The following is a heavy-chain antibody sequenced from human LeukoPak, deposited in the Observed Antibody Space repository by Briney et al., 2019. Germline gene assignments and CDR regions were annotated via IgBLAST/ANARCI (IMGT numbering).Heavy chain of an antibody. CDR1: GFTFSSYA. Sequence: PGGSLRLSCAASGFTFSSYAMSWVRQSPGKVLEWASAISGSGGSTYYADSVKGRFTISRDNSKNTLYLQMNSLRAEDTAVYYCAKYHYYDSSGYYYYWGQGTLVTVSS. V-gene: IGHV3-23*01. D-gene: IGHD3-22*01. J-gene: IGHJ4*02. CDR3: AKYHYYDSSGYYYY. CDR2: ISGSGGST.